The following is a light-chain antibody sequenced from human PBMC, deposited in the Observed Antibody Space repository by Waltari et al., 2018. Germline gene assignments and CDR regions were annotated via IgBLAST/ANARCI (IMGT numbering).Light chain of an antibody. CDR2: EVN. V-gene: IGLV2-23*02. Sequence: QSALTQPASMSGSPGQSITISCTGTSSDVGGYNLVSWYQQHPGKAPKLMIFEVNERPSGVSNRFSGSKSGNTASLIISGLQAEDEADYYCCSYAGSSTYVFGAGTKVTVL. CDR1: SSDVGGYNL. J-gene: IGLJ1*01. CDR3: CSYAGSSTYV.